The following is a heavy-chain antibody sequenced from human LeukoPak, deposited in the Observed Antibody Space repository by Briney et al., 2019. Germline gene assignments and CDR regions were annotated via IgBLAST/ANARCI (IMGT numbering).Heavy chain of an antibody. CDR3: ARGVDGYFDF. J-gene: IGHJ4*02. V-gene: IGHV3-7*04. Sequence: GGSLRLSCAASGLSFSSHWMSWVRQAPGKGLEWVANINQDGSEKYYVDSVKGRFTISRDNAKNSLYVPMSSLRAEDTAVYYCARGVDGYFDFWGQGTLLTVSS. CDR1: GLSFSSHW. CDR2: INQDGSEK. D-gene: IGHD2-8*01.